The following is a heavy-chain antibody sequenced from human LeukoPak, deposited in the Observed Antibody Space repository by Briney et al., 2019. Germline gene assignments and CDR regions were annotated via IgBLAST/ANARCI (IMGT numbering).Heavy chain of an antibody. CDR2: INPNSGGT. D-gene: IGHD5-18*01. CDR3: ARSRYTAMVSFDY. J-gene: IGHJ4*02. V-gene: IGHV1-2*06. CDR1: GYTFTGYY. Sequence: ASVKVSCKASGYTFTGYYMHWVRQAPGQGLEWMGRINPNSGGTNYAQKFQGRVTMTRDTSISTAYMELSRLRSDDSAVYYCARSRYTAMVSFDYWGQGTLVTVSS.